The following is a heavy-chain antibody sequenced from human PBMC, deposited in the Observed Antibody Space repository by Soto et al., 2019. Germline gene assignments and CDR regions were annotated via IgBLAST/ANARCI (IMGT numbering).Heavy chain of an antibody. CDR2: IYYSGST. CDR1: GGSISSGGYY. Sequence: QVQLQESGPGLVKPSQTLSLTCTVSGGSISSGGYYWSWIRQHPGKGLEWIGYIYYSGSTYYNPSLKSRVTISVDTSKNQFSLKLSSVTAADTAVYYCARDRSHYYGSGSYYIWFDPWGQGTLVTVSS. V-gene: IGHV4-31*03. J-gene: IGHJ5*02. D-gene: IGHD3-10*01. CDR3: ARDRSHYYGSGSYYIWFDP.